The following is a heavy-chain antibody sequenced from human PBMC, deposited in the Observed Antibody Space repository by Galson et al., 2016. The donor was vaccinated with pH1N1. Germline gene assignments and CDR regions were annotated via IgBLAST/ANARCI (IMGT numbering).Heavy chain of an antibody. CDR2: INDSGKT. D-gene: IGHD5-18*01. CDR1: GGSFRGYY. J-gene: IGHJ5*01. V-gene: IGHV4-34*01. CDR3: ARLRRGFGHGYGGWFES. Sequence: SETLSLTCAVSGGSFRGYYWSWLRQPPGKGLEWIGDINDSGKTDYDPSLTIRVTLTVDPSNNQFSLRLTSVTAADTAAYFCARLRRGFGHGYGGWFESWGQGALVSVSS.